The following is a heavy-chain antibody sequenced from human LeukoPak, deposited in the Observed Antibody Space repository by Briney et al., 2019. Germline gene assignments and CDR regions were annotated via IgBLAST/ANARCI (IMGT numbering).Heavy chain of an antibody. V-gene: IGHV1-24*01. CDR1: GYTLTELS. CDR3: ACPRQIYYYYGMDV. J-gene: IGHJ6*02. Sequence: ASVKVSCKVSGYTLTELSMHWVRQAPGKGLEWMGGFGPEDGETIYAQKFQGRVTMTEDTSTDTAYMELSSLRSEDTAVYYCACPRQIYYYYGMDVWGQGTTVTVSS. CDR2: FGPEDGET.